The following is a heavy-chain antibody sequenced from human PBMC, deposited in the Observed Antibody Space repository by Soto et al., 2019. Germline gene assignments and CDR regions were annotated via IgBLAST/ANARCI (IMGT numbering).Heavy chain of an antibody. D-gene: IGHD3-10*01. CDR1: GGSMSSGDYY. CDR2: IFYSGST. CDR3: ARGEYHYGSGSYYPPGY. Sequence: TLSLTCTVSGGSMSSGDYYWSWIRQPPGKGLEWIGYIFYSGSTYYNPSLKSRVTISVDTSKNQFSLKLRSVTAADTAVYYCARGEYHYGSGSYYPPGYWGQGTLVTVSS. V-gene: IGHV4-30-4*01. J-gene: IGHJ4*02.